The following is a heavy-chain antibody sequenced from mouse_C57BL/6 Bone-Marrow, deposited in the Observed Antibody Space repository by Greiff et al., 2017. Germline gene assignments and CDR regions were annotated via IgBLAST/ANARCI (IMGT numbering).Heavy chain of an antibody. CDR1: GYTFTSYW. V-gene: IGHV1-74*01. Sequence: VKLQQPGAELVKPGASVKVSCKASGYTFTSYWMHWVKQRPGQGLEWIGRIHPSDSDTNYNQKFKGKATLTVDKSSSTAYMQLSSLTSEDSAVYYCAIENTTASFAYWGQGTLVTVSA. CDR3: AIENTTASFAY. D-gene: IGHD1-2*01. J-gene: IGHJ3*01. CDR2: IHPSDSDT.